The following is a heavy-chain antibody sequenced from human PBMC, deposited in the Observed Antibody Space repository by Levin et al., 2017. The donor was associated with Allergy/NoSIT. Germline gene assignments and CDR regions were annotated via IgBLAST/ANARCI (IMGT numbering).Heavy chain of an antibody. CDR3: ARGRIAAAGPGYYYYYMDV. CDR2: INHSGST. J-gene: IGHJ6*03. V-gene: IGHV4-34*01. D-gene: IGHD6-13*01. Sequence: SQTLSLPCAVYGGSFSGYYWSWIRQPPGKGLEWIGEINHSGSTNYNPSLKSRVTISVDTSKNQFSLKLSSVTAADTAVYYCARGRIAAAGPGYYYYYMDVWGKGTTVTVSS. CDR1: GGSFSGYY.